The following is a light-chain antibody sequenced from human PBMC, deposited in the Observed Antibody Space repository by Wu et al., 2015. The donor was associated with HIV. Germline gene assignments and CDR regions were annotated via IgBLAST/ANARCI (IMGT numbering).Light chain of an antibody. CDR3: QEYDSYPYT. V-gene: IGKV1-5*03. CDR2: SAS. J-gene: IGKJ2*01. CDR1: QSISIW. Sequence: DIQMTQPPSTLSASVGDRVTITCRASQSISIWLAWYQQKPGKAPSLLIHSASTLASGVPSRFSGSRSGAEFTLTISNLQPDDFGSYYCQEYDSYPYTFGQGTKLEI.